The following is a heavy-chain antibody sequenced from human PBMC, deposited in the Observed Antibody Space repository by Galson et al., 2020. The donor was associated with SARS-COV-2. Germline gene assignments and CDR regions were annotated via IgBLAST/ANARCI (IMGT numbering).Heavy chain of an antibody. CDR1: GFTFSDHA. D-gene: IGHD6-19*01. J-gene: IGHJ4*02. CDR3: ARDGQSSRGWAFDY. CDR2: IFFDGSEK. Sequence: GESLKISCAASGFTFSDHAMHWVRQAPGKGLEWVAQIFFDGSEKYYGDSVRGRFTNSRDSSKNTVYLQMNNLRVDDTAVYYCARDGQSSRGWAFDYWGQGTLLTVSS. V-gene: IGHV3-33*01.